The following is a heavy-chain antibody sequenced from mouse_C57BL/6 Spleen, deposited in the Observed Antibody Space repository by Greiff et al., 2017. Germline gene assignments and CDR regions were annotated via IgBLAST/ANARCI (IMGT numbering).Heavy chain of an antibody. CDR2: IDPSDSYT. Sequence: QVQLKQPGAELVKPGASVKLSCKASGYTFTSYWMQWVQQRPGQGLEWIGEIDPSDSYTNYNQKFKGKATLTVDTSSSTAYMQLSSLTSEDSAVYYCASSSTVPSYYAMDYWGQGTSVTVSS. J-gene: IGHJ4*01. D-gene: IGHD1-1*01. V-gene: IGHV1-50*01. CDR3: ASSSTVPSYYAMDY. CDR1: GYTFTSYW.